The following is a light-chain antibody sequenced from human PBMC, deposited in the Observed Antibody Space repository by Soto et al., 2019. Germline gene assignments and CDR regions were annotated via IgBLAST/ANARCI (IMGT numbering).Light chain of an antibody. Sequence: QSVLTQPPSAPGTPGQRVTISCSGSSSNIGSNPVNWYQQLPGTAPKLLIYTLNQRPSGVPDRFSGSKSGTSASLAISGLQSEDEADYYCAAWDDSLNGYVFGTGTKVTVL. V-gene: IGLV1-44*01. CDR1: SSNIGSNP. CDR2: TLN. CDR3: AAWDDSLNGYV. J-gene: IGLJ1*01.